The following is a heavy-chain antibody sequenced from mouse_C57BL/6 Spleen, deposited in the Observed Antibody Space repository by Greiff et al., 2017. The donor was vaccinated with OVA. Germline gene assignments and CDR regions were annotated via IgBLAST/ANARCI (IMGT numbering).Heavy chain of an antibody. CDR2: IDPSDSYT. CDR3: ARSGTTVGAMDY. V-gene: IGHV1-69*01. D-gene: IGHD1-1*01. CDR1: GYTFTSYW. Sequence: VQLQQPGAELVMPGASVKLSCKASGYTFTSYWMHWVKQRPGQGLEWIGEIDPSDSYTNYNQKFKGKSTLTVDKSSSTAYMQLSSLTSEDSAVYYCARSGTTVGAMDYWGQGTSVTVSP. J-gene: IGHJ4*01.